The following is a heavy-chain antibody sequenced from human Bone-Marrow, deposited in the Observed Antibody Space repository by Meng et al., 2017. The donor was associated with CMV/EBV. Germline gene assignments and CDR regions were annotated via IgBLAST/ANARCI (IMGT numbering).Heavy chain of an antibody. CDR1: GDSVSSNSAA. D-gene: IGHD3-3*01. CDR2: TYYRSKWYN. CDR3: ARGVPLAETYDFWSGYRYYFDY. J-gene: IGHJ4*02. Sequence: SETLSLTCAISGDSVSSNSAAWNWIRQSPSRGLEWLGRTYYRSKWYNDYAVSVKSRITINPDTSKNQFSLQLNSVTPEDTAVYYCARGVPLAETYDFWSGYRYYFDYWGQGTLVTVPS. V-gene: IGHV6-1*01.